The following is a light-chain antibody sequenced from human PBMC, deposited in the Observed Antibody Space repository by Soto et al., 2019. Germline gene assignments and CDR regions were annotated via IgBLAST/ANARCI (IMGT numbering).Light chain of an antibody. V-gene: IGKV4-1*01. J-gene: IGKJ4*01. CDR3: QQYYNTPLT. Sequence: DIVMTQSPDSLAVSLGERATINCKYSQSVLYRSNSKNYLAWYQQKPGQPPRLLIYWASTRESGVPDRFSGSGSGTDFTLTISSLQAEDVAIYYCQQYYNTPLTFGGGTKVDIK. CDR2: WAS. CDR1: QSVLYRSNSKNY.